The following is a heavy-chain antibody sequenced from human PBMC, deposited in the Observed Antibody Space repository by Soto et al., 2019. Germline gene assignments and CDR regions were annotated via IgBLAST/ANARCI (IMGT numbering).Heavy chain of an antibody. Sequence: QITLKESGPTLVKPTQTLTLTCTFSGFSLSTSGVGVGWIRQPPGKALEWLALIYWDDDKRYSPSLKSRLTITXXTXKXXVVLTMTNMDPVDTATYYCAHSKTYYHPHVGYFDYWGQGTLVTVSS. CDR3: AHSKTYYHPHVGYFDY. J-gene: IGHJ4*02. V-gene: IGHV2-5*02. CDR1: GFSLSTSGVG. CDR2: IYWDDDK. D-gene: IGHD3-3*02.